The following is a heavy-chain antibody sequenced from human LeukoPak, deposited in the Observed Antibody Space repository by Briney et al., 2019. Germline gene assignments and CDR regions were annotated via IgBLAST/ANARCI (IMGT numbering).Heavy chain of an antibody. CDR1: GFTFSSYA. Sequence: GGSLRLSCAASGFTFSSYAMNWVRQAPGKGLEWVSDISGSGSSTYYADSVKGRFTISRDNSKNTLYLQMNSLRAEDTAIYYCAKDWGYGSGSPYFYHTLDVWGQGTTVTVSS. V-gene: IGHV3-23*01. J-gene: IGHJ6*02. D-gene: IGHD3-10*01. CDR2: ISGSGSST. CDR3: AKDWGYGSGSPYFYHTLDV.